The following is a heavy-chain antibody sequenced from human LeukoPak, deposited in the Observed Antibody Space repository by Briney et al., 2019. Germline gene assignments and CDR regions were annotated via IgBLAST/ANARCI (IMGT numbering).Heavy chain of an antibody. CDR2: ISSSGSTI. J-gene: IGHJ4*02. D-gene: IGHD1/OR15-1a*01. CDR1: GFTFSSYE. CDR3: ALDQWRFDY. V-gene: IGHV3-48*03. Sequence: GGSLRLSCAASGFTFSSYEMNWVRQAPGKGLEWVSYISSSGSTIYYANSVKGRFTISRDNAKNSLYLQMNSLRAEDTAVYYCALDQWRFDYWGQGTLVTVSS.